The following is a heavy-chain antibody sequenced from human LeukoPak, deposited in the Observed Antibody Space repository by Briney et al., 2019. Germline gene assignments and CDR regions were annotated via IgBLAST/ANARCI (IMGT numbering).Heavy chain of an antibody. CDR2: INPNSGGT. J-gene: IGHJ4*02. CDR3: ARESAGGYYDSSGYRTFDY. D-gene: IGHD3-22*01. CDR1: GYTFTSYD. V-gene: IGHV1-2*02. Sequence: GASVKVSCKASGYTFTSYDINWVRQATGQGLEWMGWINPNSGGTNYAQKFQGRVTMTRDTSISTAYMELSRLRSDDTAVYYCARESAGGYYDSSGYRTFDYWGQGTLVTVSS.